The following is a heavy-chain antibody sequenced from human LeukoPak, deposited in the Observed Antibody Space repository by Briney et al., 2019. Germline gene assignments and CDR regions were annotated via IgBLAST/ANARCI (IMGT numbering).Heavy chain of an antibody. CDR3: ARGVRVPGTNVHYFDY. V-gene: IGHV4-39*07. CDR1: GGSISSSSYY. CDR2: IYYSGST. D-gene: IGHD1-1*01. Sequence: SETLSLTCTVSGGSISSSSYYWGWIRQPPGKGLEWIGSIYYSGSTYYNPSLKSRVTISVDTSKNQFSLKLSSVTAADTAVYYCARGVRVPGTNVHYFDYWGQGTLVTVSS. J-gene: IGHJ4*02.